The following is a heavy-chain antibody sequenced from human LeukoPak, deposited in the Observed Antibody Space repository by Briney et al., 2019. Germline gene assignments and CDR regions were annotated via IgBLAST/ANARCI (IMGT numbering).Heavy chain of an antibody. CDR1: GFTFSSYG. CDR2: ISGSGGST. D-gene: IGHD5-18*01. V-gene: IGHV3-23*01. Sequence: GGSLRLSCAASGFTFSSYGMHWVRQAPGKGLEWVSAISGSGGSTYYADSVKGRFTISRDDSKNTLYLQMNSLRAEDTAVYYCAKTYSYGYSPSDWGQGTLVTVSS. CDR3: AKTYSYGYSPSD. J-gene: IGHJ4*02.